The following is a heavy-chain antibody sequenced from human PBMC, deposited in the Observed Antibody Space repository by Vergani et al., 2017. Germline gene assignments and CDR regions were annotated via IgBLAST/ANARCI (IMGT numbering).Heavy chain of an antibody. CDR3: AREIDGRDAFDI. Sequence: QVQLQESGPGLVKPSQTLSLTCTVSGGSISSGSYYWSWIRQPAGKGLEWIGRIYTSGSTNYNPSLKSRVTISVDTSKNQFSLKLSSVTAADTAVYYWAREIDGRDAFDIWGQGTMVTVSS. CDR2: IYTSGST. CDR1: GGSISSGSYY. V-gene: IGHV4-61*02. D-gene: IGHD5-24*01. J-gene: IGHJ3*02.